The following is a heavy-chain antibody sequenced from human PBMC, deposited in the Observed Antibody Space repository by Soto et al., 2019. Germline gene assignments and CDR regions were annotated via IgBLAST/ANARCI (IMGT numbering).Heavy chain of an antibody. CDR1: GGSISSSSYY. J-gene: IGHJ6*02. Sequence: QLQLQESGPGLVKPSETLSLTCTVSGGSISSSSYYWGWIRQPPGKGLEWIGSIYYSGSTYYNPSLKSRVTISVDTSKNQFSLKLSSVTAADTAVYYCARLSGYYDILTGPKYYYYGMDVWGQGTTVTVSS. D-gene: IGHD3-9*01. CDR2: IYYSGST. V-gene: IGHV4-39*01. CDR3: ARLSGYYDILTGPKYYYYGMDV.